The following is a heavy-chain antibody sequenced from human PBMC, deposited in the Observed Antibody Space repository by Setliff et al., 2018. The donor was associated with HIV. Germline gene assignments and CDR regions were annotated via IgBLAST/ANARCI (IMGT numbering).Heavy chain of an antibody. V-gene: IGHV1-8*01. J-gene: IGHJ6*03. D-gene: IGHD6-19*01. CDR2: MNPNSGNT. Sequence: ASEKVSCKASGYTLTSNDNNWVRQATGQGLEWMGWMNPNSGNTGYAQKFQGRVTMTRDTSISTAYMELSSLRSDDTAVYYCARGAWYSSGWYSSRYMDVWGKGTTVTVSS. CDR1: GYTLTSND. CDR3: ARGAWYSSGWYSSRYMDV.